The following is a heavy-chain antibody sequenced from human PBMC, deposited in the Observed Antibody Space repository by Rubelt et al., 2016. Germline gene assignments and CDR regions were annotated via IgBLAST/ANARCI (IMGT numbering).Heavy chain of an antibody. CDR3: ARDGYFDL. CDR2: TSSNNGNT. Sequence: QAQLVQSGADVKKPGASVKVSCKASGYTFTNYGIAWVRQAPGQGLEWVGWTSSNNGNTNYAQNLQGRVTMTTDTSTSTAYMELRSRRSDDTAVYYCARDGYFDLWGRGTLVTVSS. CDR1: GYTFTNYG. V-gene: IGHV1-18*01. J-gene: IGHJ2*01.